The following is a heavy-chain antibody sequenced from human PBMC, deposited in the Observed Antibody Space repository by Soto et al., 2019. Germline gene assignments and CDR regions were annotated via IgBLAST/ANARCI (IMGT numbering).Heavy chain of an antibody. J-gene: IGHJ4*02. V-gene: IGHV1-3*01. D-gene: IGHD1-26*01. CDR3: ARDGESLIVGATTDFDY. CDR1: GFTFTSYA. CDR2: INAGNGNT. Sequence: PGGSLRLSCAASGFTFTSYAMHWVRQAPGQRLEWMGWINAGNGNTKYSQKFQGRVTITRDTSASTAYMELSSLRSEDTAVYYCARDGESLIVGATTDFDYWGQGTLVTVSS.